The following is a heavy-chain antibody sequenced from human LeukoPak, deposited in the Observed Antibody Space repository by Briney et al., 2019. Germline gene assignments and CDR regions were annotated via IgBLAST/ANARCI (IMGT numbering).Heavy chain of an antibody. CDR2: ISTYNGNT. CDR3: AREESIGRYQFLHDS. CDR1: GYTFTNYG. Sequence: ASVKVSCKAAGYTFTNYGVNWVRQAPGQGLEWMGWISTYNGNTNYAQRLQGGVTMTTDTSTSTAYMELRSLTSDDTAVYYCAREESIGRYQFLHDSWGQGTLVTVSS. J-gene: IGHJ4*02. D-gene: IGHD1-26*01. V-gene: IGHV1-18*01.